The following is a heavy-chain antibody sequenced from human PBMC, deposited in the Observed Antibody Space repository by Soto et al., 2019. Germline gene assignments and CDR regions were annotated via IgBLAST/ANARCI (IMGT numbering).Heavy chain of an antibody. V-gene: IGHV4-30-2*01. CDR1: GGSISRGGSS. CDR3: ARVPDY. CDR2: IYHSGST. Sequence: SETLSLTSAASGGSISRGGSSWSWIRQPPGKGLEWIGYIYHSGSTYYNPSLKSRVTISADRSKNQFSLKLSSVTAADTAVYDCARVPDYWGQGTLVTVSS. J-gene: IGHJ4*02.